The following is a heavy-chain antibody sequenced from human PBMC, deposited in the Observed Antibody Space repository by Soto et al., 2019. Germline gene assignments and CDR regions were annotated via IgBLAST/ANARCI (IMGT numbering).Heavy chain of an antibody. Sequence: QVQLQQWGAGLLKPSETLSLTCAVYGGSFSGYYWSWIRQPPGKGLEWIGEINHSGSTNYNPSLKSRVTISVDTSKNQFSLKLSSVTAADTAVYYCARGYCSGGSCRTYWYFDLWGRGTLVTVSS. J-gene: IGHJ2*01. D-gene: IGHD2-15*01. CDR3: ARGYCSGGSCRTYWYFDL. CDR1: GGSFSGYY. CDR2: INHSGST. V-gene: IGHV4-34*01.